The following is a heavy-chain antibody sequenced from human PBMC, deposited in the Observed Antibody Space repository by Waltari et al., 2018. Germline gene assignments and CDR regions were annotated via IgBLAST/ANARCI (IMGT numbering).Heavy chain of an antibody. Sequence: QVHLQESGPGLVTPSETLSLSCLVSGYSISIGFFWGWIRQAPGKGRGWIATISYSGASHHSPSLKSRVTIAADASKNLFSLKLTSVTAADTAMYYCARDGGNVVPLWGLGTAVTVSS. CDR2: ISYSGAS. CDR1: GYSISIGFF. V-gene: IGHV4-38-2*02. CDR3: ARDGGNVVPL. D-gene: IGHD2-15*01. J-gene: IGHJ6*02.